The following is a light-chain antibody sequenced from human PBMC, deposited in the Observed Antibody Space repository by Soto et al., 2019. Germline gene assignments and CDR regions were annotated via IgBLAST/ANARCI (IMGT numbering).Light chain of an antibody. V-gene: IGKV3-20*01. CDR3: HHYDSSPPYT. J-gene: IGKJ2*01. Sequence: EIVLTQSPATLSLSPGERATLSCRASRSFASSYLAWYQHKPGQAPRLLIYAASSRATGIPDRFIGSGSGTDFTLTISRLEPDDSAVYYCHHYDSSPPYTFGQGTMLEIK. CDR1: RSFASSY. CDR2: AAS.